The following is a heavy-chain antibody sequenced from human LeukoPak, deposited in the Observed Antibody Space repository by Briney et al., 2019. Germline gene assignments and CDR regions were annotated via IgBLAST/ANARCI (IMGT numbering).Heavy chain of an antibody. CDR1: GFTFSSYW. V-gene: IGHV3-74*01. Sequence: GGSLRLSCAASGFTFSSYWMHWVRQVPGKGLVWVSRINSGGSSTSHADSVKGRFAISRDNAKNTLYLQMNSLRAEDTAVYYCARGGDYPFDYWGQGTLVTVSS. CDR3: ARGGDYPFDY. D-gene: IGHD4-17*01. CDR2: INSGGSST. J-gene: IGHJ4*02.